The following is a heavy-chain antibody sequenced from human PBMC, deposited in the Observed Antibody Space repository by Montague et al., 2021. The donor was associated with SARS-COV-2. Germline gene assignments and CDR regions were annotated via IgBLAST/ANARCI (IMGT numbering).Heavy chain of an antibody. J-gene: IGHJ4*02. D-gene: IGHD3-3*01. CDR1: GGSFSGYY. CDR3: ARGGVTIFGVVITGKGLFRY. V-gene: IGHV4-34*01. Sequence: SETLSLTGAVYGGSFSGYYWSWIRQPPGKGLEWIGEINHSGSTNYNPSLKSRVTISVDTSKNQFSLKLSSVTAADTAVYYCARGGVTIFGVVITGKGLFRYWGQGTLVTVSS. CDR2: INHSGST.